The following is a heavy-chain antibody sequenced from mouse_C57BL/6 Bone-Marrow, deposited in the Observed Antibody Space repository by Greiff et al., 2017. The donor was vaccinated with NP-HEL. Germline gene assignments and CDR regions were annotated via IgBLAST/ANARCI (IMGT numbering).Heavy chain of an antibody. V-gene: IGHV1-76*01. D-gene: IGHD3-2*02. Sequence: QVQLQQSGAELVRPGASVKLSCKASGYTFTDYCINWVKQRPGQGLEWIARIYPGSGNTYYNEKFKGKATLTAEKSSSTAYMQLSSLTSEDSAVYFCARKDSSGYTWFAYWGQGTLVTVSA. CDR2: IYPGSGNT. CDR1: GYTFTDYC. CDR3: ARKDSSGYTWFAY. J-gene: IGHJ3*01.